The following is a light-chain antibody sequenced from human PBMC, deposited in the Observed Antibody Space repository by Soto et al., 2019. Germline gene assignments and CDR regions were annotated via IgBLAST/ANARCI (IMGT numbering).Light chain of an antibody. V-gene: IGKV1-5*03. J-gene: IGKJ2*01. CDR3: LQYNSIPYT. Sequence: DIQVTQSPSTLSAFVGDRVILTCRASQNVNIWLAWYQQRPRKAPKLLIYKTSSLESGVPSRFSGSGSGTEFTLTISSLETDDFGTYFCLQYNSIPYTFGQGTKLEIK. CDR1: QNVNIW. CDR2: KTS.